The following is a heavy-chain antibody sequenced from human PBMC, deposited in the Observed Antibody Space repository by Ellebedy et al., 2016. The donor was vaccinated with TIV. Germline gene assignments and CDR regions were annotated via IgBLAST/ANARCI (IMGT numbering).Heavy chain of an antibody. V-gene: IGHV3-11*01. CDR3: ARDLEIGTGGTEFFQH. J-gene: IGHJ1*01. CDR2: ISDWSHPI. CDR1: GFSLSDYY. Sequence: GGSLRLXCAASGFSLSDYYMSWIRQAPGKGLEWVAYISDWSHPIHYAGSVKGRFTISRDNAKNSLYLQMNSLRAEDTAVYYCARDLEIGTGGTEFFQHWGQGTLVTVSS. D-gene: IGHD2-15*01.